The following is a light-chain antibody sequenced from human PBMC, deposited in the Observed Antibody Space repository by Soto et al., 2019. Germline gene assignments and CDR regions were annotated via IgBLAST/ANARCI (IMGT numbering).Light chain of an antibody. CDR1: QSVSSN. V-gene: IGKV3-15*01. J-gene: IGKJ1*01. Sequence: EIVMPQYPATLSVSPGERATLSCMASQSVSSNLAWYQQKPGQAPRLLIYGASTRATGIPARFSGSGSGTEFTLTISSLQSEDFAVYYCQQYNNWPPTFGQGTKVDI. CDR3: QQYNNWPPT. CDR2: GAS.